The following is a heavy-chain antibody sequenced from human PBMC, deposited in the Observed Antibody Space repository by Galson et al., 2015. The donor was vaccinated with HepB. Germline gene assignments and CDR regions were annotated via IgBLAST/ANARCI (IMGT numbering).Heavy chain of an antibody. CDR1: GFTFSSYG. CDR3: AKDWMYYDFHYGMDV. CDR2: ISYDGSNK. Sequence: SLRLSCAASGFTFSSYGMHWVRQAPGKGLEWVAVISYDGSNKYYADSVKGRFTISRDNSKNTLYLQMNSLRAEDTAVYYCAKDWMYYDFHYGMDVWGQGTTVTVSS. D-gene: IGHD3-3*01. V-gene: IGHV3-30*18. J-gene: IGHJ6*02.